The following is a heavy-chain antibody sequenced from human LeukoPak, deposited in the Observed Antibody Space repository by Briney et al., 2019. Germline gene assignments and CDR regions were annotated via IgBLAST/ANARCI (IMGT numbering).Heavy chain of an antibody. CDR3: ARDLEIAAAGPYYYYMDV. V-gene: IGHV4-59*01. J-gene: IGHJ6*03. CDR1: GGSISSYY. Sequence: SETLSLTCTVSGGSISSYYWSWIRQPPGKGLEWIGYIYYSGSTNCNPSLKSRVTISVDTSKNQFSLKLSSVTAADTAVYYCARDLEIAAAGPYYYYMDVWGKGTTVTVSS. CDR2: IYYSGST. D-gene: IGHD6-13*01.